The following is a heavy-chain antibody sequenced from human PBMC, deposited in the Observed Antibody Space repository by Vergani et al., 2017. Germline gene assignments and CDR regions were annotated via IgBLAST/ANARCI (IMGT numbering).Heavy chain of an antibody. V-gene: IGHV4-4*07. CDR1: GGSISSYY. CDR3: ARALIYGGNSGWFDP. CDR2: IYTSGRT. Sequence: QVQLQESGPGLVKPSETLSLTCTVSGGSISSYYWSWIRQPAGKGQEWIGRIYTSGRTNYNPSLESRVTMSVDTSKNQFSLKLSSVTAADTAVYFCARALIYGGNSGWFDPWGQGTLVTVSS. D-gene: IGHD4-23*01. J-gene: IGHJ5*02.